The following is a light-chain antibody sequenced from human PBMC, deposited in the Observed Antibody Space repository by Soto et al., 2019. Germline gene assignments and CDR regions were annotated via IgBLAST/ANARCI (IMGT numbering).Light chain of an antibody. J-gene: IGKJ1*01. CDR3: QRDNRYPAT. CDR2: KAS. V-gene: IGKV1-5*03. CDR1: QSIISW. Sequence: DIQMTQSPSTLSASVGDRVTITCRASQSIISWLAWYQQKPEKAPKLLIYKASSLESGVPSRFSGSGSGTEFTLAIRRLRADYFATDYCQRDNRYPATFRQGTNVEI.